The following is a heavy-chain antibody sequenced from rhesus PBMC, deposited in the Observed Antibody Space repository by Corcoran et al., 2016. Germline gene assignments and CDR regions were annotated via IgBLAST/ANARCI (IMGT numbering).Heavy chain of an antibody. D-gene: IGHD4-23*01. CDR1: GFTFSSYD. CDR2: ICKTGKTI. Sequence: EVQLVESGGGLVQPGGSLRLSCAASGFTFSSYDMNWVRQALGKGLEWVSSICKTGKTIYYPCSGKGRFPISRDNAKNSLSLQMNSLKTEDTAVYYCTSEYSNYPYGLDSWGQGVVVTVSS. V-gene: IGHV3S4*01. CDR3: TSEYSNYPYGLDS. J-gene: IGHJ6*01.